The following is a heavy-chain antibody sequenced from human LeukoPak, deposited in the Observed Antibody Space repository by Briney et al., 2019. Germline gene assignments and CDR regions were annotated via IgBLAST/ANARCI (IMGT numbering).Heavy chain of an antibody. CDR2: INSDGSST. V-gene: IGHV3-74*01. D-gene: IGHD3-22*01. CDR1: GFTFSSYW. Sequence: GGSLRLSCAASGFTFSSYWMHWVRQAPGKGLVWVSRINSDGSSTNYADSVRGRFTISRDNAKNTLYLQMNSLRAEDTAVYYCARGPLYYYDSIDYWGQGTLVTVSS. CDR3: ARGPLYYYDSIDY. J-gene: IGHJ4*02.